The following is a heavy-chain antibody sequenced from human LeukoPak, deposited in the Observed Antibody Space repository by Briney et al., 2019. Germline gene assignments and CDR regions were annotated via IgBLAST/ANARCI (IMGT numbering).Heavy chain of an antibody. J-gene: IGHJ4*02. CDR2: IYPGDSDT. V-gene: IGHV5-51*01. CDR1: GYSFTSYW. CDR3: ARSSNYYGSGSYGAGVDY. D-gene: IGHD3-10*01. Sequence: GESLKISCKGSGYSFTSYWIGRVRQMPGKGLEWMGIIYPGDSDTRYSPSFQGQVTISADKSISTAYLQWSSLKASDTAMYYCARSSNYYGSGSYGAGVDYWGQGTLVTVSS.